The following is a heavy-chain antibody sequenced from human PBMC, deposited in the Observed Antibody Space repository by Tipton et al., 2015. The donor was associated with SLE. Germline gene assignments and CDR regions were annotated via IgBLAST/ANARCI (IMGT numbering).Heavy chain of an antibody. Sequence: TLSLTCTVSGGSISSYYWSWIRQPPGKGLEWIGYIYTSGSTNYNPSLKSRVTISVDTSKNQFSLKLSSVTAADTAVYYCARQVGTGGYRDYWGQGTLVTVSS. CDR3: ARQVGTGGYRDY. V-gene: IGHV4-4*09. J-gene: IGHJ4*02. D-gene: IGHD5-18*01. CDR2: IYTSGST. CDR1: GGSISSYY.